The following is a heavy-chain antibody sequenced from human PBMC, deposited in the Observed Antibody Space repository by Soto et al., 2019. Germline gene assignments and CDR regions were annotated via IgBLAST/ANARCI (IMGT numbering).Heavy chain of an antibody. CDR1: GFTFGDYA. CDR3: AKDRYCSSTSCYGDFDY. Sequence: EVQLVESGGGLVQPGRSLRLSCAASGFTFGDYAMHWVRQAPGKGLEWVSGISWNSGSIGYADSVKGRFTISRDNAKNSLYLQMNSLRAEDTALYYCAKDRYCSSTSCYGDFDYWGQGTLVTVSS. CDR2: ISWNSGSI. V-gene: IGHV3-9*01. J-gene: IGHJ4*02. D-gene: IGHD2-2*01.